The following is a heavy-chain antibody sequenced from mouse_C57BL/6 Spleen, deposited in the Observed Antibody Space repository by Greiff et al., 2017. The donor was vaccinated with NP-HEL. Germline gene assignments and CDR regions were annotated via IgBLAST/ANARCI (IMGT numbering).Heavy chain of an antibody. V-gene: IGHV1-66*01. CDR2: IYPGSGNT. CDR3: AREGLTTVVAHFDY. D-gene: IGHD1-1*01. CDR1: GYSFTSYY. J-gene: IGHJ2*01. Sequence: VKLMESGPELVKPGASVKISCKASGYSFTSYYIHWVKQRPGQGLEWIGWIYPGSGNTKYNEKFKGKATLTADTSSSTAYMQLSSLTSEDSAIYYCAREGLTTVVAHFDYWGQGTTLTVSS.